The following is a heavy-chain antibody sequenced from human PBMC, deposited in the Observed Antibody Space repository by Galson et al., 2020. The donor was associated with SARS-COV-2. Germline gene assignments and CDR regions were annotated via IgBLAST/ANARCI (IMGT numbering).Heavy chain of an antibody. CDR2: IYYSGST. V-gene: IGHV4-30-4*01. D-gene: IGHD3-22*01. CDR1: GGSISSGDYY. J-gene: IGHJ4*02. Sequence: SETLSLTCTVSGGSISSGDYYWSWIRQPPGKGLEWIGYIYYSGSTYYNPSLKSRVTISVDTSKNQFSLKLSSVTAADTAVYYCASNNGWLGGHYYFDYWGQGTLVTVSS. CDR3: ASNNGWLGGHYYFDY.